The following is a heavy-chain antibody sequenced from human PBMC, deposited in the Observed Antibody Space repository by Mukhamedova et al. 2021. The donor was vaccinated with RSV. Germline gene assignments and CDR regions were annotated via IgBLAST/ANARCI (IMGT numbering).Heavy chain of an antibody. J-gene: IGHJ6*02. CDR2: IYSGDSST. D-gene: IGHD3-10*01. CDR3: ARLSRGITSAMDV. V-gene: IGHV5-51*01. Sequence: IYSGDSSTYYSASLQGQVIISVDKSITTAYLQWRNLKASDSAMYHCARLSRGITSAMDVWGQGTMVTVSS.